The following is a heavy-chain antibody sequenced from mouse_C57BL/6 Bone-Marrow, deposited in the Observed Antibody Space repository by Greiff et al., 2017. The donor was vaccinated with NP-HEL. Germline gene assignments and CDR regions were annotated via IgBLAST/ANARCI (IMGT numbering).Heavy chain of an antibody. CDR1: GYTFTDHT. Sequence: VQLQESDAELVKPGASVKISCKVSGYTFTDHTIHWMKQRPEQGLEWIGYIYPRDGSTKYNEKFKGKATLTADKSSSTAYMQLNSLTSEDSAVYFCARYYGSSYGYFDVWGTGTTVTVSS. D-gene: IGHD1-1*01. J-gene: IGHJ1*03. V-gene: IGHV1-78*01. CDR3: ARYYGSSYGYFDV. CDR2: IYPRDGST.